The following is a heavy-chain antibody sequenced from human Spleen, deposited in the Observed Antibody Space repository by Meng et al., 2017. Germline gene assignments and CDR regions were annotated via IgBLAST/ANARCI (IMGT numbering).Heavy chain of an antibody. J-gene: IGHJ4*02. CDR3: ARDEDISAAGKLFGDY. CDR1: GYNFPDYW. CDR2: IDPKSGDT. D-gene: IGHD6-13*01. V-gene: IGHV1-2*06. Sequence: ASVKVSCKPSGYNFPDYWLHWVRRAPGQGLEWMGRIDPKSGDTHYAQRFQGRVTMTGDTSISTAYMELSGLRSDDTARYYRARDEDISAAGKLFGDYWGQGTLVTVSS.